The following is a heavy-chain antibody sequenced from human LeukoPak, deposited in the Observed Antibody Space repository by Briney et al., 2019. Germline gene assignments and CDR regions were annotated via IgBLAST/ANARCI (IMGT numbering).Heavy chain of an antibody. J-gene: IGHJ4*02. CDR3: ARDSYYYDSSGRTPDLDY. Sequence: AGGSLRLSCAASGFTFSSYSMNWVRQAPGEGLEWVSSISSSSSYIYYADSVKGRFNISRHNAKNSLYLQMNSLRAEDTAVYYCARDSYYYDSSGRTPDLDYWGQGTLVTVSS. CDR2: ISSSSSYI. CDR1: GFTFSSYS. V-gene: IGHV3-21*01. D-gene: IGHD3-22*01.